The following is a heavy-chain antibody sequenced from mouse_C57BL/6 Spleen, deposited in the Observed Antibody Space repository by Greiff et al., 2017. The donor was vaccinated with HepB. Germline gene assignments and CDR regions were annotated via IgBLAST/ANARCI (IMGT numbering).Heavy chain of an antibody. CDR3: ARWVRDSYYFDY. D-gene: IGHD2-2*01. Sequence: QVQLQQPGAELVMPGASVKLSCKASGYTFTSYWMHWVKQRPGQGLEWIGEIDPSDSYTNYNQKFKGKSTLTVDKSSSTAYMQLSSLTSEDSAVYYCARWVRDSYYFDYWGQGTTLTVSS. CDR1: GYTFTSYW. V-gene: IGHV1-69*01. J-gene: IGHJ2*01. CDR2: IDPSDSYT.